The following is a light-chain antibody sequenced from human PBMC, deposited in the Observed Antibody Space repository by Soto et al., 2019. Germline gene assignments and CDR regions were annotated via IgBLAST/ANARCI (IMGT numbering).Light chain of an antibody. V-gene: IGKV3-20*01. CDR3: QQYGSSRT. CDR2: GAS. Sequence: IVLTQSPVTLALSPGEIATLSCRASQSVSSSYLAWCRQKPGQAPRLLIYGASSRATGIPDRFSGSGSGTDFTLTISRLEPEDFAVYYCQQYGSSRTFGQGTKVDI. J-gene: IGKJ1*01. CDR1: QSVSSSY.